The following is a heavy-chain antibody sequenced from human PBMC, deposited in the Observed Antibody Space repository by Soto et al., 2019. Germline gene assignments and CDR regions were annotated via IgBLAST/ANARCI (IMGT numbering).Heavy chain of an antibody. CDR2: IFYSGNT. CDR3: ARLFDGMDV. V-gene: IGHV4-39*01. J-gene: IGHJ6*02. Sequence: SETLSLTCTVSGVSISSSIYYWGWIRQPPGKGLEWIGSIFYSGNTYYNPSLKSRVTISVDTSKNQFSLKLSSVTATDTAVFYCARLFDGMDVWGRGTAVTVSS. CDR1: GVSISSSIYY.